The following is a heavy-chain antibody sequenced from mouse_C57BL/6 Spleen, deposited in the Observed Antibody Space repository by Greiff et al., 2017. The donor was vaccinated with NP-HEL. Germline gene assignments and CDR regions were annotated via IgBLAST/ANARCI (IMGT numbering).Heavy chain of an antibody. J-gene: IGHJ2*01. D-gene: IGHD2-3*01. V-gene: IGHV1-42*01. CDR2: INPSTGGT. CDR3: ARRIYDGYPYYCDY. Sequence: VQLQQSGPELVKPGASVKISCKASGYSFTGYYMNWVKQSPEKSLEWIGEINPSTGGTTYNQKFKAKATLTVDKSSSTAYMQLKSLTSEDSAVYYCARRIYDGYPYYCDYGGQGTTLTVSS. CDR1: GYSFTGYY.